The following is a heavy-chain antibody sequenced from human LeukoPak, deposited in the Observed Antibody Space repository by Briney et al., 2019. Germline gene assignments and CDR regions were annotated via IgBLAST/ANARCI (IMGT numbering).Heavy chain of an antibody. CDR1: GFTVSSNY. D-gene: IGHD3-10*01. J-gene: IGHJ4*02. V-gene: IGHV4-59*02. CDR3: ARGYYYGSYYFDY. CDR2: IYYSGSS. Sequence: GSLRLSCAASGFTVSSNYMSWVRQPPGKGLEWIGYIYYSGSSNYNPSLKSRVTISVDTSKNQFSLKLSSVTAADTAVYYCARGYYYGSYYFDYWGQGTLVTVSS.